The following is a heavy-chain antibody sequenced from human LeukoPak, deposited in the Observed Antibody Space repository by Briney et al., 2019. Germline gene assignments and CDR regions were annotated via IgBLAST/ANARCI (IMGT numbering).Heavy chain of an antibody. Sequence: LTGGSLRLSCAASGFTVSSNYMSWVRQAPGKGLEWVSIIYSGGSTFYADSVKGRFTISRGNSKNTLYLQMNSLRAEDTAVYYCARGGSYLSAFDIWGQGTMVTVSS. D-gene: IGHD1-26*01. CDR3: ARGGSYLSAFDI. J-gene: IGHJ3*02. CDR1: GFTVSSNY. V-gene: IGHV3-53*01. CDR2: IYSGGST.